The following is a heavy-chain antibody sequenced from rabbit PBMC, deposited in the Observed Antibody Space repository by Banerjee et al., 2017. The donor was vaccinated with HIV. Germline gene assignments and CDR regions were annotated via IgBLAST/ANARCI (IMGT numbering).Heavy chain of an antibody. CDR2: IDTGSGSA. V-gene: IGHV1S40*01. J-gene: IGHJ4*01. CDR3: ARDENSYDDYGDIPYYFNL. CDR1: GFSFSSGYY. D-gene: IGHD2-1*01. Sequence: QSLEESGGDLVKPGASLTLTCTASGFSFSSGYYMYWVRQAPGKGLEWIACIDTGSGSAWYASWAKGRFTISKTSSTTVTLQMTSLTAADTATYFCARDENSYDDYGDIPYYFNLWGQGTLVTVS.